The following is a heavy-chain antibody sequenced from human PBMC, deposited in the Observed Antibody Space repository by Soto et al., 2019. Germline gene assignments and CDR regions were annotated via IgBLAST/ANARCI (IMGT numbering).Heavy chain of an antibody. CDR2: IYYSGST. D-gene: IGHD6-19*01. J-gene: IGHJ3*02. V-gene: IGHV4-39*01. CDR1: GGSISSSSYY. CDR3: ASPKAVADTRRAFDI. Sequence: SETLSLTCTVSGGSISSSSYYWGWIRQPPGKGLEWIGSIYYSGSTYYNPSLKSRVTISVDTSKNQFSLKLSSVTAADTAVYYCASPKAVADTRRAFDIWGQGTMVTVSS.